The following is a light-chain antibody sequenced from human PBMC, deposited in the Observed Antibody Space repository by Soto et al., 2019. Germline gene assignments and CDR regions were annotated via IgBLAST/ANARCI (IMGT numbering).Light chain of an antibody. CDR2: DVS. V-gene: IGLV2-14*01. J-gene: IGLJ1*01. CDR1: SSDVGGYNY. Sequence: QSALTQPASVSGSPGQSITTSCTGTSSDVGGYNYVSWYQQHPGKAPKLMIYDVSNRPSGVSNRFSGSKSGNTASLAICGLRSEDEADYYCAAWDDSLSGHYVFGTGTKVTVL. CDR3: AAWDDSLSGHYV.